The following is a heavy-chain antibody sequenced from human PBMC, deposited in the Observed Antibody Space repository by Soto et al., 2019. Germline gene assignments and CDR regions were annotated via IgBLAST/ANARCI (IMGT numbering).Heavy chain of an antibody. V-gene: IGHV3-23*01. CDR3: AKAVSPSDYYDTSGYYQKNIYY. CDR2: ISGSGGST. D-gene: IGHD3-22*01. Sequence: EVQLLESGGDLVQPGGSLRLSCAASGFTFSSYAMSWVRQAPGKGLEWVSAISGSGGSTYYADSVKGRFSISRDNSKNTLYLQMNSLRAEDTAVYYCAKAVSPSDYYDTSGYYQKNIYYWGQGTLVNVSS. CDR1: GFTFSSYA. J-gene: IGHJ4*02.